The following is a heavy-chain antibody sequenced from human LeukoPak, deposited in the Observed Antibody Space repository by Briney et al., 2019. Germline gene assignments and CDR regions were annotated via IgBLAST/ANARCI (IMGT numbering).Heavy chain of an antibody. CDR2: INHSGST. CDR1: GGSFSGYY. D-gene: IGHD5-18*01. Sequence: SETLSLTCAVYGGSFSGYYWSWIRQPPGKGLEWIREINHSGSTNYNPSLKSRVTISVDTSKNQFSLKLSSVTAADTAVYYCARGDVDTAMAFDYWGQGTLVTVSS. CDR3: ARGDVDTAMAFDY. J-gene: IGHJ4*02. V-gene: IGHV4-34*01.